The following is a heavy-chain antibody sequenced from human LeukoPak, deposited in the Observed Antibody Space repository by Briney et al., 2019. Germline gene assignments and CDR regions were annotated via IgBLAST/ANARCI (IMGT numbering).Heavy chain of an antibody. J-gene: IGHJ4*02. CDR2: IYYSGST. CDR1: GGSISSSSYY. D-gene: IGHD2-21*01. V-gene: IGHV4-39*01. CDR3: ARHLFADY. Sequence: PSETLSLTCTVSGGSISSSSYYWGWIRQPPGKGLEWIGSIYYSGSTYYNPSLKSRVTISVDTSKNQFSLKLSSVTAADTAVYYCARHLFADYWGQGTLVTVSS.